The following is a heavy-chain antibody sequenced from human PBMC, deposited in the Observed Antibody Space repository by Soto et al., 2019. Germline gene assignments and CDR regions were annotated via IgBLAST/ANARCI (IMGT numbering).Heavy chain of an antibody. V-gene: IGHV4-59*01. Sequence: SETLSLTCTVSGDSMTNNYWGWIRQPPGKGLEWIGYVYYSGATNYNPSLKSRVSMSPDPSRNQFSLKLTSVTAADTAVYYCARAMGDWGTYYYYYGMDVWGQRTMVAVAS. D-gene: IGHD3-16*01. J-gene: IGHJ6*02. CDR1: GDSMTNNY. CDR2: VYYSGAT. CDR3: ARAMGDWGTYYYYYGMDV.